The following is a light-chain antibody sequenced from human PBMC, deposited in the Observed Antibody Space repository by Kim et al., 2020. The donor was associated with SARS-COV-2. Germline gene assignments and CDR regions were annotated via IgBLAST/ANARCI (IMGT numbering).Light chain of an antibody. J-gene: IGLJ1*01. V-gene: IGLV2-11*01. CDR3: CSYAGSYTFD. Sequence: GQSLTSSCTGTSSNVGCYHLVSWYQQHPGKAPKLMIYDVSKRPSGVPDRFSGSKSGNTASLTISGLQAEDEADYYCCSYAGSYTFDFGTGTKVTIL. CDR1: SSNVGCYHL. CDR2: DVS.